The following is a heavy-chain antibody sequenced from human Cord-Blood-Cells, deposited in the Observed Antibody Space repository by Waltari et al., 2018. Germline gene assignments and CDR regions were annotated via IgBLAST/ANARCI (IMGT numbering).Heavy chain of an antibody. CDR3: ARDGKVQYYFDY. J-gene: IGHJ4*02. V-gene: IGHV3-74*01. Sequence: EVQLVESGGGLVQPGGSLRLSCAASGITFSSYWMHWVRQAPGKGLVWVSRINSDGSSTSYADSVKGRFTISRDNAKNTLYLQMNSLRAEDTAVYYCARDGKVQYYFDYWGQGTLVTVSS. CDR1: GITFSSYW. D-gene: IGHD1-1*01. CDR2: INSDGSST.